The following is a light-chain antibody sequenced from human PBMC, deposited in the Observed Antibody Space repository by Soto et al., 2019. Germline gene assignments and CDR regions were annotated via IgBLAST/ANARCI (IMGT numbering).Light chain of an antibody. CDR2: DAS. CDR1: QSVSSY. J-gene: IGKJ1*01. V-gene: IGKV3-11*01. Sequence: EIVLTQSPATLSLSPGERATLSCRASQSVSSYLAWYQQKPGQAPRLLIYDASSRATGIPARFSGSGSGTDFPFTFNSLVPEDFAVYYCQQRSNWPVTLGQGTKVDIK. CDR3: QQRSNWPVT.